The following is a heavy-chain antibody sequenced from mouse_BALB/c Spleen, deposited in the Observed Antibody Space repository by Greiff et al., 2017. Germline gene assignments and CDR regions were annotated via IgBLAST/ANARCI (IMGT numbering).Heavy chain of an antibody. J-gene: IGHJ4*01. D-gene: IGHD4-1*01. V-gene: IGHV1-80*01. CDR2: IYPGDGDT. Sequence: QVQLQQSGAELVRPGSSVKISCKASGYAFSSYWMNWVKQRPGQGLEWIGQIYPGDGDTNYNGKFKGKATLTADKSSSTAYMQLSSLTSEDSAVYFCARAGTLAMDYWGQGTPVTVSS. CDR1: GYAFSSYW. CDR3: ARAGTLAMDY.